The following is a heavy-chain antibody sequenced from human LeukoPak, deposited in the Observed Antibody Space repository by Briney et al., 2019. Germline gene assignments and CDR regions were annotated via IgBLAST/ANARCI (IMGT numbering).Heavy chain of an antibody. CDR1: GFTVSSNY. CDR2: IYSGGST. Sequence: GGSLRLSCAASGFTVSSNYMSWVRQAPGKGLEWVSIIYSGGSTFYADSVKGRFTISRDNSKNTLYLQMNSLRAEDTAVCYCARGGSYLSAFDIWGQGTMVTVSS. V-gene: IGHV3-53*01. D-gene: IGHD1-26*01. CDR3: ARGGSYLSAFDI. J-gene: IGHJ3*02.